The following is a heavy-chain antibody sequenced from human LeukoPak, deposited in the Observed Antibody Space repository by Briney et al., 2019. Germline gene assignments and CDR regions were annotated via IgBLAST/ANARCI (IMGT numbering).Heavy chain of an antibody. D-gene: IGHD3-22*01. CDR2: INHSGST. J-gene: IGHJ4*02. CDR3: ARDTYYYDTSGPNPY. Sequence: SETLSLTCAVYGGSFSGYYWSWIRQPPGKGLEWIGEINHSGSTNYNLSLKSRVTISVDTSKNQFSLKLSSVTAADTAVYYCARDTYYYDTSGPNPYWGQGTLVTVSS. V-gene: IGHV4-34*01. CDR1: GGSFSGYY.